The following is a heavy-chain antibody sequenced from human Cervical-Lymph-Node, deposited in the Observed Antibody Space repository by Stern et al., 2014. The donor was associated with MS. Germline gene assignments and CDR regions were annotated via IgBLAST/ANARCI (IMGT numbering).Heavy chain of an antibody. V-gene: IGHV1-69*09. Sequence: VQLVESGAEVRKPGSSVKVSCKASGGTFSNHAISWVRQAPGQGLEWMGRIIPIFDLTTYAQKFQGRVTFSADTSTNTAYLDLSSLTSEDTAVYYCARDRSLSPRPRSMDVWGQGTTVTVSS. CDR1: GGTFSNHA. CDR2: IIPIFDLT. J-gene: IGHJ6*02. D-gene: IGHD6-6*01. CDR3: ARDRSLSPRPRSMDV.